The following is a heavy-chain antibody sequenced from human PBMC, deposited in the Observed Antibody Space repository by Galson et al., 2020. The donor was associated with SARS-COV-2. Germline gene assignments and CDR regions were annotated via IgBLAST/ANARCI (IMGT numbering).Heavy chain of an antibody. CDR1: GDSVHSTSAA. CDR2: TYYRPKWYN. Sequence: SQTLSLICAISGDSVHSTSAAWNWIRQSPSRGLEWQGRTYYRPKWYNDYAVSVNSRITINQDTSKHQFSQQLNSVTPEDTAVYYFGCHIFRDGDNFCGIDVWGQGTTVTVSS. D-gene: IGHD3-3*01. J-gene: IGHJ6*02. V-gene: IGHV6-1*01. CDR3: GCHIFRDGDNFCGIDV.